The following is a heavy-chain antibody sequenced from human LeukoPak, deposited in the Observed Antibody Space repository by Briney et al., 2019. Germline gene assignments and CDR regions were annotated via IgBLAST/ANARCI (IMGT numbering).Heavy chain of an antibody. D-gene: IGHD6-13*01. CDR1: GGSISSSSYY. CDR2: IYYSGST. Sequence: DPSETLSLTCTGSGGSISSSSYYWGWIRQPPGKGLEWIGYIYYSGSTNYNPSLKSRVTISVDTSKNQFSLKLSSVTAADTAVYYCAREIWAAGYYYGMDVWGQGTTVTVSS. V-gene: IGHV4-61*01. J-gene: IGHJ6*02. CDR3: AREIWAAGYYYGMDV.